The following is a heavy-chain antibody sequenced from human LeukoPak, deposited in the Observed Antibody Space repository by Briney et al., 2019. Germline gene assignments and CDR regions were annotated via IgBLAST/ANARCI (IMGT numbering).Heavy chain of an antibody. CDR3: ARHRATGTWSDFDY. CDR1: GYTFPHNS. CDR2: IFPADSNT. J-gene: IGHJ4*02. V-gene: IGHV5-51*01. D-gene: IGHD1-14*01. Sequence: ESLNIYSQVSGYTFPHNSIGCARHKPRRGLEWLGVIFPADSNTAYYSSCRGQVGISDHKSIDTAYLQWGGMKAPDSAIYYCARHRATGTWSDFDYWGQGTVVTVS.